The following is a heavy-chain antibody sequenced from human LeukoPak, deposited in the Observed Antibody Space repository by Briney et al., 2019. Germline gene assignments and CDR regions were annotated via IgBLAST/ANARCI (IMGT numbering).Heavy chain of an antibody. V-gene: IGHV4-34*01. D-gene: IGHD6-19*01. CDR1: GGSFSGYY. J-gene: IGHJ5*02. Sequence: PSETLSLTCAVYGGSFSGYYWSWIRQPPGKGLEWIGEINHSGSTNYNPSLKSRVTVFIDTSKNQFSLKLSSVTASDTAIYYCASQTSAWYASPWGQGTLVSVSS. CDR3: ASQTSAWYASP. CDR2: INHSGST.